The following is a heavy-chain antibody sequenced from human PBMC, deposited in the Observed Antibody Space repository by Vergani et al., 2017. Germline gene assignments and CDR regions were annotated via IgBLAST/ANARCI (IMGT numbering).Heavy chain of an antibody. CDR1: GYTFTGYY. D-gene: IGHD5-12*01. CDR2: INPNSGGT. Sequence: QVQLVQSGAEVKKPGASVKVSCKASGYTFTGYYMHWVRQAPGQGLEWMGWINPNSGGTNYAQKFQGRVTMTRDTSISTAYMALSRLRSDDTAVYYCARDRKVPEDRMATINWFDPWGQGTLVTVSS. CDR3: ARDRKVPEDRMATINWFDP. V-gene: IGHV1-2*02. J-gene: IGHJ5*02.